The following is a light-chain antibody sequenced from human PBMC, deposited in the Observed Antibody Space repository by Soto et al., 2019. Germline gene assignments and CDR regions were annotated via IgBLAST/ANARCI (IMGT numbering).Light chain of an antibody. CDR2: SNN. CDR3: AAWDDSLNGRYV. V-gene: IGLV1-44*01. Sequence: QSVLTPPPSASGTPGQRGTISCSGSSSKIGSNTVNWYQQLPGTAPKLLIYSNNQRPSGVPDRFSGSKSGTSASLAISGLQSEDEADYYCAAWDDSLNGRYVFGTGTKATVL. J-gene: IGLJ1*01. CDR1: SSKIGSNT.